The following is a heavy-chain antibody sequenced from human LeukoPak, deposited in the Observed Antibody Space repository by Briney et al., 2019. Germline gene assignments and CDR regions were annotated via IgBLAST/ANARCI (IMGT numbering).Heavy chain of an antibody. CDR2: ISGSGGST. CDR1: GFTFSSYA. V-gene: IGHV3-23*01. J-gene: IGHJ4*02. Sequence: PGGSLRLSCAASGFTFSSYAMSWVRQAPGKGLEWASAISGSGGSTYYADSVKGRFTISRDNSKNTLYLQMNSLRAEDTAVYYCARPQWLATTGGDYWGQGTLVTVSS. D-gene: IGHD6-19*01. CDR3: ARPQWLATTGGDY.